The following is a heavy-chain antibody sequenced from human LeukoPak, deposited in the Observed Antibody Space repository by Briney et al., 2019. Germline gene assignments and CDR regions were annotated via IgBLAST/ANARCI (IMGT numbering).Heavy chain of an antibody. Sequence: PLETLSLTCTVSGGSFSGYYWGWIRQPPGKGLECLGYIYSSGDTAYNPSLKSRLTISIDTYKNQFSLTLTSVTAADTAVYYCARGRDQLPSGKRVYYYYYMDVWGKGTTVTVSS. D-gene: IGHD2-2*01. CDR1: GGSFSGYY. CDR3: ARGRDQLPSGKRVYYYYYMDV. V-gene: IGHV4-4*09. CDR2: IYSSGDT. J-gene: IGHJ6*03.